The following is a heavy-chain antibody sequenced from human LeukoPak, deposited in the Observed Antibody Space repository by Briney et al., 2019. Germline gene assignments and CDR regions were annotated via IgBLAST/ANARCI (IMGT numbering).Heavy chain of an antibody. CDR3: ARSGITMVGGASIGLLTFDI. Sequence: SGGSLRLSCAASGFTFSYYWMHWVRQAPGEGLVWVSRLNDDGRTTTYADSVKARITISRDNAKNTLYLQMSSLRVEDTAVYYCARSGITMVGGASIGLLTFDIWGPGTMVTVSP. D-gene: IGHD3-10*01. CDR1: GFTFSYYW. V-gene: IGHV3-74*03. J-gene: IGHJ3*02. CDR2: LNDDGRTT.